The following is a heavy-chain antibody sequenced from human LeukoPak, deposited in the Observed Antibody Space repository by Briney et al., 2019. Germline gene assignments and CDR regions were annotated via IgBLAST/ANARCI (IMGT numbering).Heavy chain of an antibody. CDR3: AKGSGSGWYGWFDP. J-gene: IGHJ5*02. CDR1: RFTFSGYA. CDR2: IDASGVNT. D-gene: IGHD6-19*01. V-gene: IGHV3-23*01. Sequence: GGSLRLSCAASRFTFSGYAMYWVRQAPGKGLEWVSCIDASGVNTYYADSVKGRFTISRDNSNNTLYLQMNSLRAEDTAVYYCAKGSGSGWYGWFDPWGQGTLVTVSS.